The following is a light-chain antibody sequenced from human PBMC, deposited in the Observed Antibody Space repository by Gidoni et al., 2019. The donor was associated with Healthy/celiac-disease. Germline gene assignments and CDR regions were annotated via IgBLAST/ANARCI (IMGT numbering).Light chain of an antibody. J-gene: IGKJ2*01. CDR2: GAS. CDR1: QSVSSN. CDR3: QQYNNWPPDT. Sequence: EIVMTQSPATLSVSPGERATLSCRASQSVSSNLAWYQQKPGQAPRLLIYGASTRATGIPARCSGSGSGTEFTLTISSLQSEDFAVYYCQQYNNWPPDTFXXXTKLEIK. V-gene: IGKV3-15*01.